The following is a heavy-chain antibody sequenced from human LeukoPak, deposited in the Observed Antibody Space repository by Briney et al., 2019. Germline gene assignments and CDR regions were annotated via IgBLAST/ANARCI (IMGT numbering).Heavy chain of an antibody. Sequence: GGSLRLSCAASGFTFSSYSMHWVRQAPGKGLEWVSSISSSSSYIHYADSVKGRFTISRDNAKNSLYLQMNSLRAEDTAVYYCASRGMVTSSPLYYYMDVWGKGTTVTVSS. J-gene: IGHJ6*03. V-gene: IGHV3-21*01. CDR2: ISSSSSYI. D-gene: IGHD5-18*01. CDR3: ASRGMVTSSPLYYYMDV. CDR1: GFTFSSYS.